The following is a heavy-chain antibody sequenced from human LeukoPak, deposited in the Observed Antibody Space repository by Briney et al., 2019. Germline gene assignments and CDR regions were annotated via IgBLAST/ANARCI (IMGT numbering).Heavy chain of an antibody. CDR3: ARDVSDRSGGSCYSYYFDY. J-gene: IGHJ4*02. D-gene: IGHD2-15*01. Sequence: SVKVSCKASGGTFSSYAISWVRQAPGQGLEWMGGIIPIFGTANYAQKFQGRVTITADESTSTAYMELSSLRSEDTAVYYCARDVSDRSGGSCYSYYFDYWGQGTLVTVSS. CDR1: GGTFSSYA. CDR2: IIPIFGTA. V-gene: IGHV1-69*13.